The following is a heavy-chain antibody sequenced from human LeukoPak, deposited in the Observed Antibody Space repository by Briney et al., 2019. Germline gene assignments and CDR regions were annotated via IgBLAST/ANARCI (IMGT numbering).Heavy chain of an antibody. CDR3: ARDPKQQLEAFDY. CDR1: GGSISSYY. D-gene: IGHD6-13*01. V-gene: IGHV4-59*12. Sequence: SETLSLTCTVSGGSISSYYWSWIRQPPGKGLEWIGYIYYSGSTNYNPSLKSRVTISVDRSKNQFSLKLSSVTAADTAVYYCARDPKQQLEAFDYWGQGTLVTVSS. J-gene: IGHJ4*02. CDR2: IYYSGST.